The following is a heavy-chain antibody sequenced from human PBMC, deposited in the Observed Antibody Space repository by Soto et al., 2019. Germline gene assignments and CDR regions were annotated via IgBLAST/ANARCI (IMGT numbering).Heavy chain of an antibody. J-gene: IGHJ5*02. Sequence: EVQVVESGGDLVKPGGCLRLSCVGSGFRFSDAGMSWVRQAPGKGLEWVGRIKSKSDGGTTDYAAPVKGRFTISRDDSTSTLYLQMNSLKSEDTAVYYCIHSGAGSDGTDLWCPGTLVTVSS. CDR3: IHSGAGSDGTDL. V-gene: IGHV3-15*01. CDR2: IKSKSDGGTT. D-gene: IGHD1-26*01. CDR1: GFRFSDAG.